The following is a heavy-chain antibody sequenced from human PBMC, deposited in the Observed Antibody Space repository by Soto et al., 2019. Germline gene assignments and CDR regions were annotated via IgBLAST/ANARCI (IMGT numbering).Heavy chain of an antibody. CDR1: GGSIDRSNYY. D-gene: IGHD3-10*01. CDR2: TYYNGTA. J-gene: IGHJ4*02. Sequence: SETLSLTCNVSGGSIDRSNYYWDWLRQPPRKGQEWIGTTYYNGTAYYNPSLKSRVSMSVDTSKNQFSLKLVSVTAADTAVYYCARHFVAVVIKGWGYWGQGTLVTVSS. CDR3: ARHFVAVVIKGWGY. V-gene: IGHV4-39*01.